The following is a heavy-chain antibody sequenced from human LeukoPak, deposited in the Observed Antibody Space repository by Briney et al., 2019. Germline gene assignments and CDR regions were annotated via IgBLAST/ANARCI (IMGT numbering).Heavy chain of an antibody. Sequence: PGGSLRLSCAASGFTFSSYSMNWVRQAPGKGLEWVSSISSSSSYIYYADSVKGRFTISRDNAKNSLYLQMNSLRAEDTAVYYCARVTIAVAGGQIYYYGMDVWGQGTTVTVSS. J-gene: IGHJ6*02. D-gene: IGHD6-19*01. V-gene: IGHV3-21*01. CDR1: GFTFSSYS. CDR3: ARVTIAVAGGQIYYYGMDV. CDR2: ISSSSSYI.